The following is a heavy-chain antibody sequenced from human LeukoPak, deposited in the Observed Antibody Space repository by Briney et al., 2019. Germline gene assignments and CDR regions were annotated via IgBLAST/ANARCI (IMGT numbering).Heavy chain of an antibody. D-gene: IGHD6-19*01. CDR3: ARVTGSSGWLGGYYFDY. CDR2: INWNGGST. CDR1: GFTFDDYG. V-gene: IGHV3-20*04. Sequence: PGGPLRLSCATSGFTFDDYGMSWVRQAPGKGLEWVSGINWNGGSTSYADSVMGRFTISRDNAKNSLYLQINSLRAEDTALYYCARVTGSSGWLGGYYFDYWGQGTLVTVSS. J-gene: IGHJ4*02.